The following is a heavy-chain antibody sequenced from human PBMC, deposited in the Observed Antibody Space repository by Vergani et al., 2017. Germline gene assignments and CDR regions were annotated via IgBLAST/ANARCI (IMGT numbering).Heavy chain of an antibody. D-gene: IGHD3-9*01. J-gene: IGHJ4*02. CDR1: GFSFSSHW. CDR3: ARIFLWQHPQVFDS. Sequence: EVQLVESGGGVVQPGGSLRVSCTASGFSFSSHWMTWVRQAPGKGLEWVANIKPDGSDIYYVDSVKGRFTVSRDNAKNSLSLQMSSLRGEDTAVYYCARIFLWQHPQVFDSWGQGTLVTVSS. V-gene: IGHV3-7*01. CDR2: IKPDGSDI.